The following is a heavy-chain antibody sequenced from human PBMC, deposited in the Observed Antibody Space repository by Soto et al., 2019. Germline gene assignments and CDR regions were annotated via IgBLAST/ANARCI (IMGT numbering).Heavy chain of an antibody. CDR1: GFTFYIYA. CDR3: AKQAGYSSDPFDY. CDR2: ISGSGGST. J-gene: IGHJ4*02. Sequence: GGSLRLSGTASGFTFYIYAMSGVRQAPGKGLEWVSTISGSGGSTPYADSVKGRFIISRGNSDNTLYLQMNSLRAEDTAVYYCAKQAGYSSDPFDYWGQGILVTVPQ. V-gene: IGHV3-23*01. D-gene: IGHD6-19*01.